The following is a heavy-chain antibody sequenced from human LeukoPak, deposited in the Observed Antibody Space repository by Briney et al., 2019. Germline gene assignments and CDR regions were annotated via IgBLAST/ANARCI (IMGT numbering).Heavy chain of an antibody. J-gene: IGHJ4*02. CDR1: GFTFSSYS. CDR3: ASMMIAAAGYDY. CDR2: ISSSSSYI. V-gene: IGHV3-21*01. D-gene: IGHD6-13*01. Sequence: GGSLRLSCAASGFTFSSYSMNWVRQAPGKGLEWVSSISSSSSYIYYADSAKGRFTISKDNAKNSLYLQMNSLRAEDTAVYYCASMMIAAAGYDYWGQGTLVTVSS.